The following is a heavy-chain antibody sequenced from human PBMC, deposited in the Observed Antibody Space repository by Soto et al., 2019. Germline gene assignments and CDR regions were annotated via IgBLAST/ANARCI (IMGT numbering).Heavy chain of an antibody. J-gene: IGHJ4*02. D-gene: IGHD3-22*01. CDR2: ISAYNGNT. Sequence: ASVKVSCKASGGTFSSYAISWVRQAPGQGLEWMGWISAYNGNTNYAQKLQGRVTMTTDTSTSTAYMELRSLRSDDTAVYYCARSRLANYYDSSGHFGYWGQGTLVTVSS. CDR1: GGTFSSYA. V-gene: IGHV1-18*01. CDR3: ARSRLANYYDSSGHFGY.